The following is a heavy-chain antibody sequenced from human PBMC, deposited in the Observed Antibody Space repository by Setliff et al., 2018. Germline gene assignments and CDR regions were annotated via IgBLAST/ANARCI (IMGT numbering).Heavy chain of an antibody. J-gene: IGHJ6*02. CDR1: GFTFTSSA. CDR3: ARDSGWYGMDV. D-gene: IGHD6-19*01. CDR2: IIPIFGTA. Sequence: GASVKVSCKASGFTFTSSAVQWVRQARGQGLEWMGGIIPIFGTANYAQKFQGWVTMTRDTSISTAYMELRSLRSDDTAVYYCARDSGWYGMDVWGQGTTVTVSS. V-gene: IGHV1-2*04.